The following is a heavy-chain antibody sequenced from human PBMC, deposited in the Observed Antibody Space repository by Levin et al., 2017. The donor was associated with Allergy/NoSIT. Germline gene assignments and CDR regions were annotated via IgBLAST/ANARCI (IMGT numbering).Heavy chain of an antibody. CDR2: INSDGSRT. Sequence: GESLKISCAGSGLTFRNYWMHWVRQAPGKGLEWVSRINSDGSRTSYADFVKGRFTISRDNAKNTLFLQINSLRVEDTAVYYCARDPDSVNDWGQGTLVTVSS. J-gene: IGHJ4*02. V-gene: IGHV3-74*01. CDR1: GLTFRNYW. D-gene: IGHD5/OR15-5a*01. CDR3: ARDPDSVND.